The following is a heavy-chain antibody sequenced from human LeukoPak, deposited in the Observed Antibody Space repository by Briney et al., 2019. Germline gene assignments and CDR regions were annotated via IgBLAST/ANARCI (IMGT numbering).Heavy chain of an antibody. Sequence: PSETLSLTCSVSGGSISSYYWSWIRQPPGKGLEWIGYIYYSGSTNYNPSLKSRVTISVDTSKNQFSLKLSSVTTADTAVYYCAGTTTVVTGEFDYWGQGTLVTVSS. CDR1: GGSISSYY. J-gene: IGHJ4*02. CDR3: AGTTTVVTGEFDY. V-gene: IGHV4-59*01. D-gene: IGHD4-23*01. CDR2: IYYSGST.